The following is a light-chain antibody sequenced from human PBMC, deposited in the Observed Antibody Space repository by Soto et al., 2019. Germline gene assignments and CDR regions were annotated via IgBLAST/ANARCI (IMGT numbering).Light chain of an antibody. CDR1: SSDVGGYTY. Sequence: QSALTQPPSASGSPGQSVTISCTGTSSDVGGYTYVSWYQQHPGKAPKLLIHDVTERPSGVPDRFSGSRSDSTASLTVSGLQAEDEADYYCSSYAGNDIVLFGGGTLVTVL. V-gene: IGLV2-8*01. J-gene: IGLJ2*01. CDR3: SSYAGNDIVL. CDR2: DVT.